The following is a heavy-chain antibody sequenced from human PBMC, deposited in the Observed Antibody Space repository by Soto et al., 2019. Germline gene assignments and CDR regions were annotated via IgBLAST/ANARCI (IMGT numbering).Heavy chain of an antibody. CDR1: DYTFFTYD. J-gene: IGHJ5*02. Sequence: QVHLVQSGVEVKTPGASVKVSCQASDYTFFTYDIRCVRQAPVQGLEWMGWISTYSGDTKYAQTLQGRVTMSSDTSTTTAYLELRSRRSYDTAVYYCARHHGPTTSENWVYPCGQGTLVTVSS. CDR3: ARHHGPTTSENWVYP. V-gene: IGHV1-18*01. CDR2: ISTYSGDT. D-gene: IGHD5-12*01.